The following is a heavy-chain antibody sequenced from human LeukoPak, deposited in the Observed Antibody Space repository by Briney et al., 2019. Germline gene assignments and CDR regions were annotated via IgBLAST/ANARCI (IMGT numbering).Heavy chain of an antibody. CDR1: GLSFGDYT. J-gene: IGHJ4*02. D-gene: IGHD1-26*01. CDR2: ISRNGAAT. CDR3: AKDFGPRGVGATPQY. Sequence: GGSLRLSCEASGLSFGDYTMHWVRQAPGKGLEWVSLISRNGAATKYADSVKGRFTISRDSGTNSLYLQMNRLRTEDTGFYYCAKDFGPRGVGATPQYWGQGTVVIVSS. V-gene: IGHV3-43*01.